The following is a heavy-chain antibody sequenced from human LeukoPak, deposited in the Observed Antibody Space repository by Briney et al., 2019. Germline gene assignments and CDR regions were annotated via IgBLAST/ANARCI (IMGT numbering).Heavy chain of an antibody. CDR3: ARWGYYYDSSGYYPY. V-gene: IGHV1-46*01. CDR1: GYTFTDYF. CDR2: INPSGGST. Sequence: GASVKVSCKASGYTFTDYFLHWVRQAPGQGLEWMGIINPSGGSTSYAQKFQGRVTMTRDMSTSTVYMELSRLRSDDTAVYYCARWGYYYDSSGYYPYWGQGTLVTVSS. J-gene: IGHJ4*02. D-gene: IGHD3-22*01.